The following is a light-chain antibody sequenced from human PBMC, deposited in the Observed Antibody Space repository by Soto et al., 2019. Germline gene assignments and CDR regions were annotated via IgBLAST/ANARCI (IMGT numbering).Light chain of an antibody. CDR1: QSVSSSY. V-gene: IGKV3-20*01. J-gene: IGKJ1*01. CDR2: GAS. Sequence: EIVLTQSPGTRSLSPGARAPFSCRASQSVSSSYIAWYQQKRGQAPRRLIYGASIRATGIPDRFSGSGSGTDFTLTISRLEPEDFALYYCQQYHTSPLTFGQGTKVDI. CDR3: QQYHTSPLT.